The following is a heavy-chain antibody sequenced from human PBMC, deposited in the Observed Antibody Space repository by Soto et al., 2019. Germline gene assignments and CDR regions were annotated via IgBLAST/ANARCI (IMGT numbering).Heavy chain of an antibody. D-gene: IGHD3-10*01. Sequence: GGSLRLSCAASGFTFSSYAIHWVRQAPGKGLEWVAVISYDGSNKYYADSVKGRFTISRDNSKNTLYLQMNSLRAEDTAVYYCAREYYYGSGSFDYRGQGTLVTVSS. CDR2: ISYDGSNK. CDR3: AREYYYGSGSFDY. V-gene: IGHV3-30-3*01. J-gene: IGHJ4*02. CDR1: GFTFSSYA.